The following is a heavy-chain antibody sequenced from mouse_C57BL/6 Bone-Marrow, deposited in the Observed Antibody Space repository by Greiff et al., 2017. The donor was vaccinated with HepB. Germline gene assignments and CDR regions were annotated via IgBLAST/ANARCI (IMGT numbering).Heavy chain of an antibody. Sequence: EVQLQQSGAELVRPGASVKLSCTASGFNIKDDYMHWVKQRPEQGLEWIGWIDPENGDTEYASKFQGKATITADTSSNTAYLQLSSLTSEDTAVYYCTTGKRGSSYLYFDYWGQGTTLTVSS. CDR3: TTGKRGSSYLYFDY. J-gene: IGHJ2*01. D-gene: IGHD1-1*01. CDR1: GFNIKDDY. V-gene: IGHV14-4*01. CDR2: IDPENGDT.